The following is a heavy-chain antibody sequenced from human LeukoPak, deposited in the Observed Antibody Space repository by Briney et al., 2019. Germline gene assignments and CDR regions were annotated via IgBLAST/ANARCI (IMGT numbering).Heavy chain of an antibody. Sequence: SETLSLTCAVSGYSISSGYYWGWIRPPPGEGLEWIGSIYHSGSTYYNPSLKSRVTISVDTSKNQFSLKLSSVTAADTAVYYCAKSEQQLGPRRWFDPWGQGTLVTVSS. D-gene: IGHD6-13*01. J-gene: IGHJ5*02. CDR1: GYSISSGYY. V-gene: IGHV4-38-2*01. CDR2: IYHSGST. CDR3: AKSEQQLGPRRWFDP.